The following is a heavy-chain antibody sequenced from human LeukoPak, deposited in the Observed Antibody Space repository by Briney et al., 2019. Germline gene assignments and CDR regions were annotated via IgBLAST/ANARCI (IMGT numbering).Heavy chain of an antibody. CDR1: GDTFNRYA. CDR3: ARDPRITMIVRAAVFDI. Sequence: ASVKVSCKASGDTFNRYAISWVRQAPGQGLEWMGGIVPIFGLANYAQKFQGRVTMTTDTSTSTAYMELRSLRSDDTAVYYCARDPRITMIVRAAVFDIWGQGTMVTVSS. V-gene: IGHV1-69*10. D-gene: IGHD3-22*01. CDR2: IVPIFGLA. J-gene: IGHJ3*02.